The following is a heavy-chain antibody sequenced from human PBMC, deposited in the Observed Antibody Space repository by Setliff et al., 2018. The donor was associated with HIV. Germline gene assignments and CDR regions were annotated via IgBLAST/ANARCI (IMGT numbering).Heavy chain of an antibody. Sequence: GASVKVSCKASGYTFSAYYIHWVRQAPGQGLEWMGWISPNGGDTKFAQKFQGRVTLTRDTSINTAYMELRSLTSDDTAVYYCARNIDMHYDFWRAYDYWGQGALVTVSS. CDR2: ISPNGGDT. J-gene: IGHJ4*02. CDR3: ARNIDMHYDFWRAYDY. CDR1: GYTFSAYY. D-gene: IGHD3-3*01. V-gene: IGHV1-2*02.